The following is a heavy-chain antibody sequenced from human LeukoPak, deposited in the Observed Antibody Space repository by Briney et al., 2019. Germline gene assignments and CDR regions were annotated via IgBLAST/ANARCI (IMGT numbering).Heavy chain of an antibody. J-gene: IGHJ4*02. CDR1: GFTFSSYA. Sequence: GRSLRLSCAASGFTFSSYAMHWVRQAPGKGLEWVAVISYDGSNKYYADSVKGRFTIFRDNSKNTLYLQMNSLRAEDTAVYYCARETYYYGSGSYIDFWGQGTLVTVSS. D-gene: IGHD3-10*01. CDR2: ISYDGSNK. CDR3: ARETYYYGSGSYIDF. V-gene: IGHV3-30-3*01.